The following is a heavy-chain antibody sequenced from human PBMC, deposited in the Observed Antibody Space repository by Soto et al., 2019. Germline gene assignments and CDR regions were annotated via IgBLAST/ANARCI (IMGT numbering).Heavy chain of an antibody. V-gene: IGHV3-74*01. D-gene: IGHD3-3*01. CDR1: GFTFSSYW. Sequence: EVQLVESGGGLVQPGGSLRLSCAASGFTFSSYWMHWVRQAPGKWLVWVSRINSDGSSTSYADSVKGRFTISRDNANDTLYLQMNSLRAEDTDVYYCARLGSVTASFREYYDFWSGYSDIDYWGQGTLVTVSS. CDR2: INSDGSST. J-gene: IGHJ4*02. CDR3: ARLGSVTASFREYYDFWSGYSDIDY.